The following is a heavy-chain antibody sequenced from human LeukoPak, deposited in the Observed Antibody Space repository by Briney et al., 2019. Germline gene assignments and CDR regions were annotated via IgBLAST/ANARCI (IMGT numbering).Heavy chain of an antibody. V-gene: IGHV3-74*01. D-gene: IGHD5-18*01. CDR2: INSDGSST. J-gene: IGHJ4*02. CDR1: GFTFSSYW. Sequence: GGSLRLACAASGFTFSSYWMHWVRQAPGKGLVWVSRINSDGSSTSYADSVKGRFTISRDNAKNTLYLQMNSLRAEDTAVYYCARGDTAMDQPDYWGQGTLVTVSS. CDR3: ARGDTAMDQPDY.